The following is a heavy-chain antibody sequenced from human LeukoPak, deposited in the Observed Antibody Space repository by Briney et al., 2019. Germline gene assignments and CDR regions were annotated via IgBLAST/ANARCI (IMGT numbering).Heavy chain of an antibody. CDR1: GFTFSSYE. V-gene: IGHV3-48*03. CDR3: AELGITMIGGV. J-gene: IGHJ6*04. D-gene: IGHD3-10*02. CDR2: ISSSGSTI. Sequence: GGSLRLSCAASGFTFSSYEMNWVRQAPGKGLEWVSYISSSGSTIYYADSVKGRFTISRGNAKNSLYLQMNSLRAEDKAVYYCAELGITMIGGVWGKGTTVTISS.